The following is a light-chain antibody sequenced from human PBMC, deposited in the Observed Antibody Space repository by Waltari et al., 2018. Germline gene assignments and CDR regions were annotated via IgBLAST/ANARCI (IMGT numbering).Light chain of an antibody. J-gene: IGKJ1*01. CDR2: WAS. Sequence: DIVLTQSPDSLTVSLGERATIRCKSSQSVLYSSNNKNYLVWYQQKPGQPPKLLIYWASTRASGVPDRFSGSGSGTNFTLTISSLQAEDVAVYSCQQSYSTPPTFGQGTKVEIK. CDR1: QSVLYSSNNKNY. CDR3: QQSYSTPPT. V-gene: IGKV4-1*01.